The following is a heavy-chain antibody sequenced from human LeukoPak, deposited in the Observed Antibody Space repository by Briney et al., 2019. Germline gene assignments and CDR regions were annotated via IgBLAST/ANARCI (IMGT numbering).Heavy chain of an antibody. J-gene: IGHJ5*02. CDR3: ASTGYSSSWTYNWFDP. CDR2: IYHSGST. D-gene: IGHD6-13*01. V-gene: IGHV4-38-2*02. CDR1: GYSISSGYY. Sequence: SETLSLTCTVSGYSISSGYYWGWIRQPPGKGLEWIGSIYHSGSTYYNPSLKSRVTISVDTSKNQFSLKLSSVTAADTAVYYCASTGYSSSWTYNWFDPWGQGTLVTVSS.